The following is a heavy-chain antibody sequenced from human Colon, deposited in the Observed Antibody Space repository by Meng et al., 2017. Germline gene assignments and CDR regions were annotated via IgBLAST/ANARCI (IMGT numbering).Heavy chain of an antibody. D-gene: IGHD4-17*01. CDR2: IDHFGLS. CDR1: GGSLSGFY. V-gene: IGHV4-34*01. J-gene: IGHJ5*02. Sequence: QVTLNQGAAALLDASVPLSLTCPVSGGSLSGFYWSWTRHPPGKGLEWIGEIDHFGLSNYNSSLKGRLTMSVDTSKKQISLTLTSVTAADTAVYYCATGLRHGDWFDPWPGNPGHRLL. CDR3: ATGLRHGDWFDP.